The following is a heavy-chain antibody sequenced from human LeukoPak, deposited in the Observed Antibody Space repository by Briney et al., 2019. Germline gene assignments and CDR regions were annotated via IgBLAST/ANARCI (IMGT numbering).Heavy chain of an antibody. V-gene: IGHV3-13*01. Sequence: GGSLRLSCAASGFTFSSYDMHWVRQATGKGLEWVSAIGTAGDTYYPGSVKGRFTISRENAKNSLYLQMNSLRAEDTAVYYGARASGSSELSNWGQGTLVTVSS. CDR1: GFTFSSYD. D-gene: IGHD6-13*01. CDR2: IGTAGDT. J-gene: IGHJ4*02. CDR3: ARASGSSELSN.